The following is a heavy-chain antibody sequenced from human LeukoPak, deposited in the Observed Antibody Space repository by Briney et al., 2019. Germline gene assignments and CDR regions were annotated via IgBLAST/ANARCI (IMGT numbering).Heavy chain of an antibody. V-gene: IGHV3-23*01. CDR3: AKEAQGLVTANYYYGMDV. D-gene: IGHD6-19*01. CDR2: ISGSGGST. Sequence: PGRSLRLSCAASGFTFSSYAMSWVRQAPGKGLEWVSAISGSGGSTYYADSVKGRFTISRDNSKNTLYLQMNSLRAEDTAVYYCAKEAQGLVTANYYYGMDVWGQGTTVTVSS. CDR1: GFTFSSYA. J-gene: IGHJ6*02.